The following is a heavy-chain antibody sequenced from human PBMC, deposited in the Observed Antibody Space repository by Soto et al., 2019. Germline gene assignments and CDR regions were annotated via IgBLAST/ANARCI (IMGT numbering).Heavy chain of an antibody. J-gene: IGHJ6*02. CDR1: GGSISSSSYY. CDR3: ARHDVGIAAAGTILYDYGMDV. Sequence: SETLSLTCTVSGGSISSSSYYWGWIRQPPGKGLEWIGSIYYSGSTYYNPSLKSRVTISVDTSKNQFSLKLSSVTAADTAVYYCARHDVGIAAAGTILYDYGMDVWGQGTTVTVSS. D-gene: IGHD6-13*01. CDR2: IYYSGST. V-gene: IGHV4-39*01.